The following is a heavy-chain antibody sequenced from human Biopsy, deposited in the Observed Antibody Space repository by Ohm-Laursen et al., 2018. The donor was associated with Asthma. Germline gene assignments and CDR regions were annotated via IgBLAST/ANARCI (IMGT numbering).Heavy chain of an antibody. V-gene: IGHV3-53*01. J-gene: IGHJ1*01. CDR3: ARTFHFWSPYHAEHYQL. Sequence: SLRLSCTASGFTVSRDYMFWVRQAPGKGLEWVSVIYSSGTSHTADSVRGRFTISRDYSKNTLYLQMNSLRAEDTAVYYCARTFHFWSPYHAEHYQLWGQGTLVTVSS. CDR2: IYSSGTS. D-gene: IGHD3-3*02. CDR1: GFTVSRDY.